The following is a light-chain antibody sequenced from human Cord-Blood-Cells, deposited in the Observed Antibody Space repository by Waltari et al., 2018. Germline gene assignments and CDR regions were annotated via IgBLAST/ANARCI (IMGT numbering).Light chain of an antibody. CDR2: DVS. CDR1: SSDVGGYNY. J-gene: IGLJ1*01. CDR3: SSYTSSSTLYV. Sequence: QSALTQPASVSGSPGQSITISCTGTSSDVGGYNYVSWYQQHPGKAPKLMIYDVSNRPAGVFNRLSGSKSGNTASLTISGLQAEDEADYYCSSYTSSSTLYVFGTGTKVTVL. V-gene: IGLV2-14*01.